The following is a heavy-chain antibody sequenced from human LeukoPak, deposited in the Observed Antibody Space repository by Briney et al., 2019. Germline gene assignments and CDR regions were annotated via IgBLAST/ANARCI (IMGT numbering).Heavy chain of an antibody. V-gene: IGHV4-59*01. CDR3: ARESPYYDILTGYFLNWFDT. D-gene: IGHD3-9*01. J-gene: IGHJ5*02. Sequence: PSETLSLTCTVSGGSISSYYWSWIRQPPGKGLEWIGYIYYSGSTNYSPSLKSRVTISGDTSKNQFSLKLTSVTAADTAVYYCARESPYYDILTGYFLNWFDTWGQGTLVTVSS. CDR1: GGSISSYY. CDR2: IYYSGST.